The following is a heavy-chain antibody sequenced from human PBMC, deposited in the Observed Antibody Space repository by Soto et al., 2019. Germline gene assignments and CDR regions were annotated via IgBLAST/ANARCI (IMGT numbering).Heavy chain of an antibody. D-gene: IGHD1-26*01. Sequence: QVQLVQSGAEMKRPGASVKVSCRTPGFNFDYYALHWVRQAPGHRLEWMGWINAGNGNTKYSEEFKGRVTLSRDSSASTVYIEMSRLRSEDTAMYYCVRDMVGARKAFDIWCKGTMITVSS. CDR3: VRDMVGARKAFDI. V-gene: IGHV1-3*01. CDR2: INAGNGNT. CDR1: GFNFDYYA. J-gene: IGHJ3*02.